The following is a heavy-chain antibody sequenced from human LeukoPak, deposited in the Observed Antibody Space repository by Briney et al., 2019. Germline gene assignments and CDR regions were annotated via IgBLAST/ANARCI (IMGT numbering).Heavy chain of an antibody. D-gene: IGHD2-21*01. J-gene: IGHJ5*02. CDR3: ARLCSIRWCLHDWFDP. V-gene: IGHV3-66*04. CDR2: IYSGGST. CDR1: EFSVGSNY. Sequence: GGSLRLSCAASEFSVGSNYMTWVRQAPGKGLEWVSLIYSGGSTYYADSVKGRFTISRDNSKNTLYLQMNSLRAEDTAVYYCARLCSIRWCLHDWFDPWGQGTLVTVSS.